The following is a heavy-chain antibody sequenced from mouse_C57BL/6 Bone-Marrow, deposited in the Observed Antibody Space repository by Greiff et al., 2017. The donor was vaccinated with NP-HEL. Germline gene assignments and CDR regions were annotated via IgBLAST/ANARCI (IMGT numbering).Heavy chain of an antibody. CDR3: ARGGLDYPFAY. D-gene: IGHD2-4*01. Sequence: EVMLVESEGGLVQPGSSMKLSCTASGFTFSDYYMAWVRQVPEKGLEWVANINYDGSSTYYLDSLKSRFIISRDNAKNILYLQMSSLKSEDTATYYCARGGLDYPFAYWGQGTLVTVSA. CDR2: INYDGSST. CDR1: GFTFSDYY. J-gene: IGHJ3*01. V-gene: IGHV5-16*01.